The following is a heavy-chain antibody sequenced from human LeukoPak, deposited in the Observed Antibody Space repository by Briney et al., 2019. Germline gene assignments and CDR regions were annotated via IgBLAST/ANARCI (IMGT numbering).Heavy chain of an antibody. J-gene: IGHJ5*02. V-gene: IGHV3-74*01. Sequence: GGSLRLSCAASGFSFSTYWMSWVRQAPGKGLMYISRNNGDGSTTNYADVVKGRFTMSRDNVKNTLYLQMNSLRVEDTAVYYCARDPRNVGLAPWGQGTLVTVSS. CDR3: ARDPRNVGLAP. D-gene: IGHD2-15*01. CDR2: NNGDGSTT. CDR1: GFSFSTYW.